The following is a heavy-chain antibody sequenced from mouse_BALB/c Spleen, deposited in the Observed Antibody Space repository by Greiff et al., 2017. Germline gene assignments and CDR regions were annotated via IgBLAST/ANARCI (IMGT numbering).Heavy chain of an antibody. CDR1: GFSLTGYG. CDR2: IWGDGST. D-gene: IGHD1-1*02. J-gene: IGHJ4*01. Sequence: VMLVESGPGLVAPSQCLSITCTASGFSLTGYGVNWVRQPPGKGLEWLGMIWGDGSTDYNPALKSRLSISEDNTTSQVFLKMIRLQTDDTARYYGARTPYYASYYYAMAYWGQGTSVTVSA. CDR3: ARTPYYASYYYAMAY. V-gene: IGHV2-6-7*01.